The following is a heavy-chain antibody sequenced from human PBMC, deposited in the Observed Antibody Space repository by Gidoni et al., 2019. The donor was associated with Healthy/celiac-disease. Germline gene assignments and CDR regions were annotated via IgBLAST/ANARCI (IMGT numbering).Heavy chain of an antibody. Sequence: QVQLVESGGGVVQPGRSLRLSCAASGFTFSSYGMHWVRQAPGKGLEWVAVISYDGSNKYYADSVKGRFTISRDNSKNTLYLQMNSLRAEDTAVYYCAKDKGYSYDYWGQGTLVTVSS. V-gene: IGHV3-30*18. CDR1: GFTFSSYG. CDR2: ISYDGSNK. D-gene: IGHD5-18*01. CDR3: AKDKGYSYDY. J-gene: IGHJ4*02.